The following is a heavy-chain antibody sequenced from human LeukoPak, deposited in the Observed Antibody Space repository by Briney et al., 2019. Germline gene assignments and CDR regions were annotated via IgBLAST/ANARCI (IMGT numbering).Heavy chain of an antibody. V-gene: IGHV1-2*02. CDR3: ARDGRFLEWLLPYSSGFDP. D-gene: IGHD3-3*01. CDR2: INPKTGAT. Sequence: ASVKVSCKASGYRFIGYYIHWVRQAPGQGLEWMGWINPKTGATKYAQKFQGRVTMTRDRPITTVYMDLSRLRSDDTAVYYCARDGRFLEWLLPYSSGFDPWGQGTLVTVSS. J-gene: IGHJ5*02. CDR1: GYRFIGYY.